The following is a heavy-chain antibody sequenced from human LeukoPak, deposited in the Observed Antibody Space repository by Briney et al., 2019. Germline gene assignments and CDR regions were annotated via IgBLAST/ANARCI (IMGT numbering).Heavy chain of an antibody. Sequence: GGSLSLSCTVSGFIFGDYAMSWVRQAPGKGLECVGFIRSKAYGGTTEYAASVKGRFTISRDDSKSIAYLQMNSLKTEDTAVYYCTKGGAGDYWGQGTLVTVSS. J-gene: IGHJ4*02. CDR3: TKGGAGDY. D-gene: IGHD1-26*01. CDR1: GFIFGDYA. V-gene: IGHV3-49*04. CDR2: IRSKAYGGTT.